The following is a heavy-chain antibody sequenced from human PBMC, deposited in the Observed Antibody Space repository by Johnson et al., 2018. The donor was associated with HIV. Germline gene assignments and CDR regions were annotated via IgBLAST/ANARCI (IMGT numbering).Heavy chain of an antibody. J-gene: IGHJ3*01. Sequence: QVQLVESGGGLVQPGGSLRLSCAASGFTFSSYAMSWVRQAPGKGLEWVAVMWYDGSNKYYADSVKGRFTISRDNSKNTLYLQMNSLRAEDTAVYYCAKSSSATYYGDAFDVWGQGTVVSVSS. CDR2: MWYDGSNK. D-gene: IGHD3-10*01. V-gene: IGHV3-30*02. CDR3: AKSSSATYYGDAFDV. CDR1: GFTFSSYA.